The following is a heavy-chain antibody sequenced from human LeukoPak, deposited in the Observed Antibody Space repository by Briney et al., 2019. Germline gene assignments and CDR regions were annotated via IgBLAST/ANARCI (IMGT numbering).Heavy chain of an antibody. CDR2: IWYDGSNE. Sequence: AGSLRLSCAASGFTFSSYGMHWVRQAPGKGLEWVAIIWYDGSNEYYADSVKGRFTISRDNSKNTLYLQMNSLRAEDTAVYYCARALWPYYFDYWGQGTLVTVSS. V-gene: IGHV3-33*01. J-gene: IGHJ4*02. CDR1: GFTFSSYG. D-gene: IGHD2-21*01. CDR3: ARALWPYYFDY.